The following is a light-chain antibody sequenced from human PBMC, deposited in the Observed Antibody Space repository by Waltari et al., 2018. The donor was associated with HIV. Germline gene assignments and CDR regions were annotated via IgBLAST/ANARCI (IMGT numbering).Light chain of an antibody. CDR2: EVN. CDR1: SSDVGGYNY. CDR3: SSYAGSNNYVV. J-gene: IGLJ2*01. V-gene: IGLV2-8*01. Sequence: QSALTQPPSASGSPGQPVTIACTGTSSDVGGYNYVSWYQQYPGKAPKLMIYEVNKRPHGFLDRFSGSKSGNTASLPVSWLQAEDEADYYCSSYAGSNNYVVFGGGTRLTVL.